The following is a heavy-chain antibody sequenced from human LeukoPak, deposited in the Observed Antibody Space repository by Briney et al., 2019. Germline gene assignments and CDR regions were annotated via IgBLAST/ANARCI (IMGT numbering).Heavy chain of an antibody. CDR2: ISHSGSA. Sequence: SGTLSLTCAVSGGSISSRDWWSWVRQPPGKGLEWIGEISHSGSANYNPSLKSRVTISVDKSKNQFSLKLSSVTAADTALYYCAKDLLGVVTNYYFAYWGQGTLVTVSS. CDR3: AKDLLGVVTNYYFAY. V-gene: IGHV4-4*02. J-gene: IGHJ4*02. CDR1: GGSISSRDW. D-gene: IGHD3-3*01.